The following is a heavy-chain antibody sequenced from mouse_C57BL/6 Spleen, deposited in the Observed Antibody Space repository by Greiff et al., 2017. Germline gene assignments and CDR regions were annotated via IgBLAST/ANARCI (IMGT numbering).Heavy chain of an antibody. CDR1: GFTFTTYP. Sequence: VQLVESGAELVQPGASVKMSCKASGFTFTTYPIEWMKQHPGKSLEWIGNFHPYNDDTKYNEKFKGKATLTVEKSSSTVYLELSRLTSDDSAVYYCARLDGYSSYAMDYWGQGTSVTVSS. D-gene: IGHD2-3*01. J-gene: IGHJ4*01. CDR2: FHPYNDDT. V-gene: IGHV1-47*01. CDR3: ARLDGYSSYAMDY.